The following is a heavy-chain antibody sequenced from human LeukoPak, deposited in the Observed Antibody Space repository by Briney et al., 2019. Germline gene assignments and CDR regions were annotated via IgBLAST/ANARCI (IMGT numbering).Heavy chain of an antibody. Sequence: PSETLSLTCTVSGGSISSSSHYWGWIRQPPGKGLEWIGSIYYSGITYYNPSLRSRVTISVDTSKNQFSLKLSSVTAADTAVYYCATYSITGAWAEYFLHWGQGTLVTVSS. D-gene: IGHD2/OR15-2a*01. CDR3: ATYSITGAWAEYFLH. J-gene: IGHJ1*01. CDR2: IYYSGIT. CDR1: GGSISSSSHY. V-gene: IGHV4-39*07.